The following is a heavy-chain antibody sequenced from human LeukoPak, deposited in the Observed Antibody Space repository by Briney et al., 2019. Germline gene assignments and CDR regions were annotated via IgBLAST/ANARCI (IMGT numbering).Heavy chain of an antibody. V-gene: IGHV3-33*01. J-gene: IGHJ4*02. CDR3: ARGPIYDILTGYLDY. CDR2: IWYDGSNK. CDR1: GFTFSSYG. Sequence: PGGSLRLSCAASGFTFSSYGMHWVRRAPGKGLEWVAVIWYDGSNKYYADSVKGRFTISRDNSKNTLYLQVNSLRAEDTAVYYCARGPIYDILTGYLDYWGQGTLVTVSS. D-gene: IGHD3-9*01.